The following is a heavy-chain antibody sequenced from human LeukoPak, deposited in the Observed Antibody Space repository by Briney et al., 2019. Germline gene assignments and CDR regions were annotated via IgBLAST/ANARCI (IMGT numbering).Heavy chain of an antibody. V-gene: IGHV3-53*01. CDR1: GFTVSSNY. CDR2: IYSGGNT. CDR3: ARDGGGVLGY. Sequence: GGSLRLSCADSGFTVSSNYMSWVRQTPGKGLEWVSVIYSGGNTHYIDSVKGRFTISRDNSKNTLYLQMNNLRAEDTAMYYCARDGGGVLGYWGQGTLVTVSS. J-gene: IGHJ4*02. D-gene: IGHD2-8*02.